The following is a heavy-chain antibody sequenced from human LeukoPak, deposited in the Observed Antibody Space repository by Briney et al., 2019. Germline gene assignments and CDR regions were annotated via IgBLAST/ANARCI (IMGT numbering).Heavy chain of an antibody. V-gene: IGHV1-2*02. J-gene: IGHJ3*02. CDR3: AGYTVVRGITLSAFDI. D-gene: IGHD3-10*01. CDR1: GDTITGYY. CDR2: FDPNTGVT. Sequence: ASVKVSCKASGDTITGYYLHWVRQAPRQGLERLGCFDPNTGVTHYAQKFQGRVTITRDTSVDTEYLELRSLTSDDTALYYCAGYTVVRGITLSAFDIWGQGTVLTVSS.